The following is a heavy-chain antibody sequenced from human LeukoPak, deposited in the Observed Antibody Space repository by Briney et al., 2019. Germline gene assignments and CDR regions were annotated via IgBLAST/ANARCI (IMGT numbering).Heavy chain of an antibody. J-gene: IGHJ4*02. Sequence: ASVNVSCKASGYTFTSYDINWVRQATGQGLEWMGWMNPNSGNTGYAQKFQGRVTMTRNTSISTAYMELSSLRSEDTAVYYCARGFIAAAGSPITNFDYWGQGTLVTVSS. V-gene: IGHV1-8*01. CDR2: MNPNSGNT. CDR1: GYTFTSYD. CDR3: ARGFIAAAGSPITNFDY. D-gene: IGHD6-13*01.